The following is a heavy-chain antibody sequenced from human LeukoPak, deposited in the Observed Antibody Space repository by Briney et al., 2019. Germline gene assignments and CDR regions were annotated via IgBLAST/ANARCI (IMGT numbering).Heavy chain of an antibody. CDR1: GGSISSSSYY. Sequence: SKTLSLTCTVSGGSISSSSYYWGWIRQPPGKGLEWIGSICYSGSTYYNPSLRSRVTISVDTSKNQFSLKLSSVTAADTAVYYCARQGQWLATYYFDYWGQGTLVTVSS. D-gene: IGHD6-19*01. V-gene: IGHV4-39*01. J-gene: IGHJ4*02. CDR2: ICYSGST. CDR3: ARQGQWLATYYFDY.